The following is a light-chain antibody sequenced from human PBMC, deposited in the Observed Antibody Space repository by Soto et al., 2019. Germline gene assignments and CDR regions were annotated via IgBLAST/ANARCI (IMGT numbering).Light chain of an antibody. CDR1: QGISSD. CDR3: IQYFNYPRT. J-gene: IGKJ1*01. V-gene: IGKV1-6*01. Sequence: AIRMTQSPSSLSASVGDRVTITCRASQGISSDLGWYQQKPGKPPKVLIYAASTLQSGVPSRFSGSGSGTDFTLTITSLQPEDFATYYCIQYFNYPRTFGQGTTVEI. CDR2: AAS.